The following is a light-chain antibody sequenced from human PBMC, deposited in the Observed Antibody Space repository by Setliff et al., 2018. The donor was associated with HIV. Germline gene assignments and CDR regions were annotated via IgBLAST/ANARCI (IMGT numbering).Light chain of an antibody. CDR1: SSDVGGYNY. CDR2: DVN. J-gene: IGLJ1*01. CDR3: CSFTSSNTYV. Sequence: QSALTQPASVSGSPGQSITISCTGTSSDVGGYNYVSWYQQHPGKAPKLIIFDVNKRPSGVSDRFSASKSGNTASLTISGLQADDEADYYCCSFTSSNTYVFGTGTKV. V-gene: IGLV2-14*03.